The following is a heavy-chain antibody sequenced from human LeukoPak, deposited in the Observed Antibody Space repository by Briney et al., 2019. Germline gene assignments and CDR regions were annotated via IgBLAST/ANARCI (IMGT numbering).Heavy chain of an antibody. Sequence: GGSLRLSCAASGFTFSSYGMHWVRQAPGKGLEWVAIIWYDGSNKYYADSVKGRFTISRDNSENMLYLQMNSLRAEDTAIYYCARGRGAYINSWVDSWGQGALVTVSS. V-gene: IGHV3-33*01. CDR3: ARGRGAYINSWVDS. J-gene: IGHJ4*02. CDR1: GFTFSSYG. D-gene: IGHD6-13*01. CDR2: IWYDGSNK.